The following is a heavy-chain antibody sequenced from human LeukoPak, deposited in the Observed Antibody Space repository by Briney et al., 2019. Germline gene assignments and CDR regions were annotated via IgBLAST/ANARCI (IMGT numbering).Heavy chain of an antibody. J-gene: IGHJ4*02. Sequence: SVKVSCKASGYTFTSYDINWVRQATGQGLEWMGWMNPNSGNTGYAQKFQGRVTMTRNTSISTAYMELSSLRSEDTAVYYCARGRRGILWFGELFDYWGQGTLVTVSS. D-gene: IGHD3-10*01. CDR1: GYTFTSYD. CDR3: ARGRRGILWFGELFDY. V-gene: IGHV1-8*01. CDR2: MNPNSGNT.